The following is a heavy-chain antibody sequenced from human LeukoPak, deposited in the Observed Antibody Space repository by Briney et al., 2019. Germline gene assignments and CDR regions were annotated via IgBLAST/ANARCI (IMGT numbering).Heavy chain of an antibody. V-gene: IGHV3-7*01. CDR3: ARSNPNRNALDL. CDR1: GFTLNSYL. D-gene: IGHD1-14*01. J-gene: IGHJ3*01. CDR2: IKKDGSEE. Sequence: GGSLRLSCAASGFTLNSYLMSWVRQAPGRGLEWVANIKKDGSEESYLDSVKGRFTVSRDNAKSSLFLQMNSLRGEDTAVYYCARSNPNRNALDLWGQGTMVTISS.